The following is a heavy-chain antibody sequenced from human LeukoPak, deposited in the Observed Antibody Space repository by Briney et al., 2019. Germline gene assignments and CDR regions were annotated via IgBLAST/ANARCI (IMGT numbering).Heavy chain of an antibody. CDR2: ILSDGNS. CDR1: GGSINGYW. J-gene: IGHJ5*02. V-gene: IGHV4-4*07. D-gene: IGHD7-27*01. Sequence: PSETLSLTCSVSGGSINGYWWNWIRKPGGKGLEWIGRILSDGNSEISPSLRSRVTMSVDTGKNQVSLRLRSVTAADTAVYYCARITGTQSSESATGRYLWFDPWGQRALVTVSS. CDR3: ARITGTQSSESATGRYLWFDP.